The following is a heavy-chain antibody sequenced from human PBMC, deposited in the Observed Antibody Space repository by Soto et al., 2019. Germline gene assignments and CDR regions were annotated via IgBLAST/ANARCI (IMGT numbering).Heavy chain of an antibody. CDR2: SRNKVIGYTT. V-gene: IGHV3-72*01. J-gene: IGHJ4*02. Sequence: PGGSLRLSCAASGISFSTFWISWVRQSPGKGLEWIGRSRNKVIGYTTEYAASVKGRFTISRDDSKNSLYLQMNSLRTDDTAVYYCARGAPPFDDWGQGTLVTVSS. CDR1: GISFSTFW. CDR3: ARGAPPFDD.